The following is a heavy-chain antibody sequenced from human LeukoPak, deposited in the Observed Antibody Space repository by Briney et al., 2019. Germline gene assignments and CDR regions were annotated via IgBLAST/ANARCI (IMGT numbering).Heavy chain of an antibody. CDR1: GFTFSDYY. CDR3: ARDRPIGYCTSTSCLRNDY. V-gene: IGHV3-11*06. CDR2: ISSSSSYT. Sequence: KPGGSLRLSCAASGFTFSDYYMSWIRQAPGKGLEWISYISSSSSYTNYADSVKGRFTISRDNAKNSLYLQMNSLRAEDTAVYYCARDRPIGYCTSTSCLRNDYWGQGALVTASS. D-gene: IGHD2-2*01. J-gene: IGHJ4*02.